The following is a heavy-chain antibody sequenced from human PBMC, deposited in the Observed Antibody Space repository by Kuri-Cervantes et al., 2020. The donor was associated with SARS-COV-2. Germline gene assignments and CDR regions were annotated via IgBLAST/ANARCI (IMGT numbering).Heavy chain of an antibody. CDR1: GFTFDYYG. J-gene: IGHJ6*03. CDR3: AKDPVYYYYYMDV. CDR2: IKQDGSEK. Sequence: GESLKISCAASGFTFDYYGMGWVRQAPGKGLEWVANIKQDGSEKYYADSVRGRFTISRDNSKNTLYLQMNSLRAEDTAVYYCAKDPVYYYYYMDVWGKGTTVTVSS. V-gene: IGHV3-7*01.